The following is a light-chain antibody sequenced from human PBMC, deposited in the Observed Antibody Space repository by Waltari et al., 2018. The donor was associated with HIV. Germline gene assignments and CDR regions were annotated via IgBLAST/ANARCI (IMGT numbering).Light chain of an antibody. CDR2: DVS. Sequence: QSALTQPASVSGFPGQSITIPCTGSSRDVGSYNYVSWYQQHPGKAPKLLIYDVSKRPSGVSNRFSGSKSGNTASLTISGLQAEDEADYYCCSYAGSNTYLFGTGTEVTVL. CDR1: SRDVGSYNY. CDR3: CSYAGSNTYL. J-gene: IGLJ1*01. V-gene: IGLV2-23*02.